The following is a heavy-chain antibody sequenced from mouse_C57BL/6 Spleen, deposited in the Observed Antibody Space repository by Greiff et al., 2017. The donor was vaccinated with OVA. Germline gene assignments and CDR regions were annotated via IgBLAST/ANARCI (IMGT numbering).Heavy chain of an antibody. D-gene: IGHD1-1*01. CDR2: IDPSASYT. J-gene: IGHJ3*01. V-gene: IGHV1-50*01. CDR3: ARKARYYGSSYDAY. Sequence: QQSCKASGSTFTSYWMQWVKQRPGQGLEWIGEIDPSASYTNYNQKFKGKATLTVDTSSSTAYMQLSSLTSEDSAVYYCARKARYYGSSYDAYWGQGTLVTVSA. CDR1: GSTFTSYW.